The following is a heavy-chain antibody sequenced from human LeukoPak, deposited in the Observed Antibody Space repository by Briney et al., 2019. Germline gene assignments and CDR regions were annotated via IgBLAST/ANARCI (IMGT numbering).Heavy chain of an antibody. CDR1: GYTFTNYY. D-gene: IGHD3-22*01. CDR3: ARGHFFDSSGYFPPDY. CDR2: INPSGGNT. V-gene: IGHV1-46*01. J-gene: IGHJ4*02. Sequence: SVKVSCKASGYTFTNYYVHWVRLAPGQGLEWMGIINPSGGNTNYAHKFQGRVSMTRDTSTSTLYMELSSLRSEDTAVYYCARGHFFDSSGYFPPDYWGQGTLVTVSS.